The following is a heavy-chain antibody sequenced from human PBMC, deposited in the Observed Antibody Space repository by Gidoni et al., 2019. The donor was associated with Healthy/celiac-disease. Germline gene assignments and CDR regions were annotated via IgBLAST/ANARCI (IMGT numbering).Heavy chain of an antibody. CDR3: ARVGWFGAFDY. CDR1: GGSISSSNW. J-gene: IGHJ4*02. D-gene: IGHD3-10*01. V-gene: IGHV4-4*02. CDR2: IYHSGST. Sequence: VQLQESGPGLVKPSGTLSLTCAVSGGSISSSNWWSWVRQPPGKGLEWSGEIYHSGSTNYNPSLKSRVTISVDKPKNQFSLKLSSVTAADTAVYYCARVGWFGAFDYWGQGTLVTVSS.